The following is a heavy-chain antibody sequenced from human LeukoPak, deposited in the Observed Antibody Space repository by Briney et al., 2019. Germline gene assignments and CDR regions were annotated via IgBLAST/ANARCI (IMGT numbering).Heavy chain of an antibody. CDR2: IHNDGSAT. J-gene: IGHJ4*02. CDR3: ASTARQSYFDY. D-gene: IGHD3-16*01. CDR1: EFSFSTSW. V-gene: IGHV3-74*01. Sequence: GGSLRLSCAASEFSFSTSWMHWVRHAPGKGLVWVSRIHNDGSATNYADSVKGRFTISRDNAKNTLYLQMNNLRDEDTAVYFCASTARQSYFDYWGQGILVTVSS.